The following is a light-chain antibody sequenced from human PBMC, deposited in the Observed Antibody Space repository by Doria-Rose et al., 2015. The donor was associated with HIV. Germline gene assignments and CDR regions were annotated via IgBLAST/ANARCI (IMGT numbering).Light chain of an antibody. Sequence: QPGLTQPPSVSGAPGQRVAISCTGSSSNIGAGFDVNWYQQFPGTAPKLLIHGTTNRPSGSPDRFSGSKSGTSASLAISGLRAEDEADYYCQSYDSRLSVYVFGTGTKVTVL. V-gene: IGLV1-40*01. CDR3: QSYDSRLSVYV. CDR1: SSNIGAGFD. CDR2: GTT. J-gene: IGLJ1*01.